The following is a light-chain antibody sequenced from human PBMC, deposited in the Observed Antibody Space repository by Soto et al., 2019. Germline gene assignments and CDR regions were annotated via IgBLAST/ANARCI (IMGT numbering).Light chain of an antibody. CDR1: QSVGSN. CDR2: DAF. V-gene: IGKV3-15*01. J-gene: IGKJ1*01. Sequence: EIVMTQSPDTLSVSPGETATLSCRASQSVGSNLAWYQQKPGQAPRLLISDAFTRAAGLPARFSGSGSGTVFTLTITCLQSEDFAVYYCHQSNNWPKTFGQGTKVEIK. CDR3: HQSNNWPKT.